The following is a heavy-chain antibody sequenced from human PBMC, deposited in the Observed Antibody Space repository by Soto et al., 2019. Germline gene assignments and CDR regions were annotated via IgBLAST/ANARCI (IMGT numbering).Heavy chain of an antibody. D-gene: IGHD6-6*01. Sequence: EVQLLESGGGLVQPGEYLRLSCAASGFTFSSYAMSWVRQAPGKGLEWVSVISGSDDSTYYADSVKGRFTIYRDNSKNTLYLQMNSLRAEDTAVYYCAKRSSSSTFDYWGQGTLVTVSS. J-gene: IGHJ4*02. CDR3: AKRSSSSTFDY. V-gene: IGHV3-23*01. CDR2: ISGSDDST. CDR1: GFTFSSYA.